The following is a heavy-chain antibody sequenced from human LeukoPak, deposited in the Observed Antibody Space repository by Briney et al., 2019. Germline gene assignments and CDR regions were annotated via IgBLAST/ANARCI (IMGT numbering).Heavy chain of an antibody. D-gene: IGHD5-12*01. Sequence: ASVKVSCKASGYTFTGYYMHWVRQAPGQGLEWMGWINPNSSGTNYAQKFQGRVTMTRDTSISTAYMELSRLTSDDTAVYYCARDNEGYPRWFDPWGQGTLVTVSS. CDR1: GYTFTGYY. CDR3: ARDNEGYPRWFDP. CDR2: INPNSSGT. J-gene: IGHJ5*02. V-gene: IGHV1-2*02.